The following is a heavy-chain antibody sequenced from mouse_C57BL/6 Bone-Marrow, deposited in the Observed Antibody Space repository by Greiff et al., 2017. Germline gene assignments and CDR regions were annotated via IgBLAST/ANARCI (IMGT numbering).Heavy chain of an antibody. J-gene: IGHJ4*01. V-gene: IGHV10-3*01. D-gene: IGHD1-1*01. CDR1: GFTFNTYA. CDR2: IRSKRSNYAT. Sequence: EVQVVESGGGLVQPKGSLKLSCAASGFTFNTYAMHWVRQAPGKGLEWVARIRSKRSNYATYYADSVKDRFTISRDDSQSMLYLQMNNLKTEDTAMYYCVRDPHSYGSTYYAMDYWGQGTSVTVSS. CDR3: VRDPHSYGSTYYAMDY.